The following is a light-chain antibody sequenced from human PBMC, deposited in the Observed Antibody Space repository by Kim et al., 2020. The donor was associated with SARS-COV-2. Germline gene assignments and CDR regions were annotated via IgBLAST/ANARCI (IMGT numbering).Light chain of an antibody. CDR2: DNN. J-gene: IGLJ2*01. CDR3: ATWDSSLSVGI. CDR1: SSNIGNNY. Sequence: GQKVTISCSGSSSNIGNNYVSWYQQLPGTAPQLLIYDNNNRPSGIPDRFSGSKSGTSATLGIAGLQTGDEADYYCATWDSSLSVGIFGGGTQLTVL. V-gene: IGLV1-51*01.